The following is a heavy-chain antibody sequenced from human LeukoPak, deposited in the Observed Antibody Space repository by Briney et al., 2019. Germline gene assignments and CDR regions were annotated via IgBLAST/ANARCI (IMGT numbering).Heavy chain of an antibody. CDR3: ARGLGFGELLSGFDP. J-gene: IGHJ5*02. CDR2: INHSGST. D-gene: IGHD3-10*01. V-gene: IGHV4-34*01. CDR1: GGSFSGYY. Sequence: SETLSLTCAAYGGSFSGYYWSWIRQPPGKGLEWIGEINHSGSTNYNPSLKSRVTISVDTSKNQFSLKLSSVTAADTAVYYCARGLGFGELLSGFDPWGQGTLVTVSS.